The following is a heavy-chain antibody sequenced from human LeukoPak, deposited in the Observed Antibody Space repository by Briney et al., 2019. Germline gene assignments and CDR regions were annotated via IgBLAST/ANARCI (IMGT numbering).Heavy chain of an antibody. CDR2: INQDGSEE. CDR1: GFTFSNYW. CDR3: VRDGGVSGYDLFDY. D-gene: IGHD5-12*01. J-gene: IGHJ4*02. V-gene: IGHV3-7*01. Sequence: GGSLRLSCAASGFTFSNYWMSWVRQAPGKGLEWGAHINQDGSEEHYMDSVKARFIISRDNAKNSLSLQMDSLRAEDTAVYYCVRDGGVSGYDLFDYWGQGTLVTVSS.